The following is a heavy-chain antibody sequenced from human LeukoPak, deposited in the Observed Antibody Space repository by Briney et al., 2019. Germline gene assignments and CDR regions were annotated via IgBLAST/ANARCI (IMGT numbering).Heavy chain of an antibody. CDR1: GYTFSNYG. CDR2: ISGHNGDV. Sequence: ASVKVSCKASGYTFSNYGITWVRQTPGQGLEWMGTISGHNGDVNYAPKFQGRVTMTTDTSTTTAYMELRSLRFDDTAVYYCARYNSLLRGVTTSDYWGQGTLVTVSS. CDR3: ARYNSLLRGVTTSDY. V-gene: IGHV1-18*01. J-gene: IGHJ4*02. D-gene: IGHD3-10*01.